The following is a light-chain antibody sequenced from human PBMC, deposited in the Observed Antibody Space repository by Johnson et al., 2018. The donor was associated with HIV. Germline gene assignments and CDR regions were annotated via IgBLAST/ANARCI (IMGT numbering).Light chain of an antibody. V-gene: IGLV1-51*02. CDR3: GTWDSSLTSYV. J-gene: IGLJ1*01. CDR2: ENN. CDR1: ISNIESYF. Sequence: QSVLTQPPSVSAAPGQRVNISCSGNISNIESYFVSWYQQLPGAAPTLLIYENNKRPSGIPDRFSGSKSGTSATLGITGLQTGDEADYYCGTWDSSLTSYVFGAGTKVTVL.